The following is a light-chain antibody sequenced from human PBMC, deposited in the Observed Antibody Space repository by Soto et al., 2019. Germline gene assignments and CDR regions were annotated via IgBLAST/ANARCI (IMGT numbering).Light chain of an antibody. V-gene: IGKV2-24*01. Sequence: DIVMTQPPLSSPVTLGQAASICCRSSQSLVHTDGNTYLSWFHKRTGQPPRLLIYKVSDRFSGVPDRFSGSGAGTAFTLTISRVEAEEVGVYYCMQGTQTHGTFGEGTKVVIK. CDR2: KVS. CDR1: QSLVHTDGNTY. CDR3: MQGTQTHGT. J-gene: IGKJ1*01.